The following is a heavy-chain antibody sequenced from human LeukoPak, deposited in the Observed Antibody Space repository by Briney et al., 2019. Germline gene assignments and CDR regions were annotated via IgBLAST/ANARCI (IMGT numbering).Heavy chain of an antibody. CDR3: AKGSIPAASYYYYGMDV. J-gene: IGHJ6*02. D-gene: IGHD2-2*01. CDR1: GFTFDDYA. CDR2: ISWNSGSI. V-gene: IGHV3-9*01. Sequence: GGSLRLSCAASGFTFDDYAMHWVRQAPGKGLEWVSGISWNSGSIGYADSVKGRFTISRDNAKNSLYLQMNSLRAEDAALYYCAKGSIPAASYYYYGMDVWGQGTTVTVSS.